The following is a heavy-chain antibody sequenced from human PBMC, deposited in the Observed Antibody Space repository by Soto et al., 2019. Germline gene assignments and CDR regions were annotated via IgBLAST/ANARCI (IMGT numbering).Heavy chain of an antibody. CDR2: ARNDPRARTT. Sequence: EMQLEESGGGLVQPGGSLRLSCAASGFTFSDYHMEWVRQAPGKGLEWIGRARNDPRARTTQHAASVRGRFTTSRDDSKNSLYLQMNSLKNEDTAVYYCVSSLQYWGQGTLVTVYS. J-gene: IGHJ4*02. CDR1: GFTFSDYH. CDR3: VSSLQY. V-gene: IGHV3-72*01.